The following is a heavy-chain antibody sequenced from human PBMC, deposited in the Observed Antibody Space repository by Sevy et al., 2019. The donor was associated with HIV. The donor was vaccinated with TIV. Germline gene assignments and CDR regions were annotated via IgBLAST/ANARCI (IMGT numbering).Heavy chain of an antibody. D-gene: IGHD1-26*01. J-gene: IGHJ4*02. CDR1: GFTFRTYA. CDR3: ARGPEWELTSFLSH. Sequence: GGSLRLSCAASGFTFRTYAFHWVRQALGRGLEWIGLISSNGDNDLYANSVRGRFTISRDNSMNILYLQMTSLTPDDTAVYYCARGPEWELTSFLSHWGQGTLVTVSS. CDR2: ISSNGDND. V-gene: IGHV3-30-3*01.